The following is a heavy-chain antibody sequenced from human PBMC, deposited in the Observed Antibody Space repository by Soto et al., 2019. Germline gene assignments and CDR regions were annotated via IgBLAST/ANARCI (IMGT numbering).Heavy chain of an antibody. D-gene: IGHD3-10*01. CDR1: VWSLRSYC. CDR2: IKTDASEK. V-gene: IGHV3-7*01. J-gene: IGHJ2*01. Sequence: GWSXRLSGSSGVWSLRSYCIILFRHAPGKGLEWLATIKTDASEKKYVDSVKGRFTVSRDNAKNSLYLQMDSLRAEDTAVYYSATASGYASGSSVKNYIECRGRRTLV. CDR3: ATASGYASGSSVKNYIEC.